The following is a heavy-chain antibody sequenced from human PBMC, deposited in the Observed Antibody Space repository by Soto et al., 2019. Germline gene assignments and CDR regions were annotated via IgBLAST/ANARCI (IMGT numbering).Heavy chain of an antibody. Sequence: SETLSLTCTVSGGSISSGGYYWSWIRQHPGKGLEWIGYIYYSGSTYYNPSLKSRVTISVDTSKNQFSLKLSSVTAADTAVYYCARASRGWYSHAFDIWGQGAMVTVSS. CDR2: IYYSGST. V-gene: IGHV4-31*03. CDR1: GGSISSGGYY. J-gene: IGHJ3*02. CDR3: ARASRGWYSHAFDI. D-gene: IGHD6-19*01.